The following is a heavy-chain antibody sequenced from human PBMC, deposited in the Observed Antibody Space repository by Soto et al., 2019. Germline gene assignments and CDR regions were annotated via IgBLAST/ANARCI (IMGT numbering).Heavy chain of an antibody. Sequence: SGPTLVNPTQTLTLTCDFSDFALTTRVVFVGWIRQPPGKALEWVALIYWNDDQRYNPSLKSRLTVTKATSKNHVVLTMTNVDPLDTATYYCTHRSPAYGHDFWGPGTLVTVSS. J-gene: IGHJ4*02. V-gene: IGHV2-5*01. CDR3: THRSPAYGHDF. CDR1: DFALTTRVVF. CDR2: IYWNDDQ. D-gene: IGHD3-10*01.